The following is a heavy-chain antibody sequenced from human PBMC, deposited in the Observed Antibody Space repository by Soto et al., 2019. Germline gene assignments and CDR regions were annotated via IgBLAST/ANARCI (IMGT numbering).Heavy chain of an antibody. CDR3: AREGVAPYYYYGMDV. J-gene: IGHJ6*02. CDR2: ISSYNGDT. Sequence: GASVKVSCKASGYTFTRSGISWVRQAPGQGPEWMGWISSYNGDTNYAQTFQGRATMTTDTSTSTAYMELRSLRSDDTAVYYCAREGVAPYYYYGMDVWGQGTPVTVSS. D-gene: IGHD5-12*01. CDR1: GYTFTRSG. V-gene: IGHV1-18*01.